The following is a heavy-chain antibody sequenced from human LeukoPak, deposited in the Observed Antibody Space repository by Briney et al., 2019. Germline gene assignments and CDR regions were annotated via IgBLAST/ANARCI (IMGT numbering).Heavy chain of an antibody. CDR2: IRYDGSDK. CDR3: AKGGGYLQH. V-gene: IGHV3-30*02. CDR1: GFTFSSYG. D-gene: IGHD3-16*01. J-gene: IGHJ1*01. Sequence: GGSLRLSCAASGFTFSSYGMNWVRQAPGKGLEWVAYIRYDGSDKYYADSVKGRFTISRDNSKNTLYLQMNSLRAEDTAVYYCAKGGGYLQHWGQGTLVSVSS.